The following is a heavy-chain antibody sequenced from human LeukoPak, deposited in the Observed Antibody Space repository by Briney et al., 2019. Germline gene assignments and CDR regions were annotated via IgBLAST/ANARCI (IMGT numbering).Heavy chain of an antibody. Sequence: GGSLRLSCAASGFTFSSYWMHWVRQAPGEGLVWVSHIHSDGSATDYVDSVKGRFTISGDNAKNTLYLQMNSLRAEDTAVYYCARDSSGSSFGYWGQGALVTVSS. CDR2: IHSDGSAT. CDR3: ARDSSGSSFGY. J-gene: IGHJ4*02. D-gene: IGHD6-19*01. V-gene: IGHV3-74*01. CDR1: GFTFSSYW.